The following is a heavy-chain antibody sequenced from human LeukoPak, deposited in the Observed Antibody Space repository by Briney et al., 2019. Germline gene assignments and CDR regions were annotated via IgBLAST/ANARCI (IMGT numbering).Heavy chain of an antibody. Sequence: GRSLRLSCAASGFTFSSYWMSWVRQAPGKGLEWVANIKQDGSEKYYVDSVKGRFTISRDNAKNSLYLQMNSLRAEDTAVYYCARPNSMVRGVISTFFDYWGQGTLDTVSS. J-gene: IGHJ4*02. V-gene: IGHV3-7*01. CDR3: ARPNSMVRGVISTFFDY. CDR1: GFTFSSYW. CDR2: IKQDGSEK. D-gene: IGHD3-10*01.